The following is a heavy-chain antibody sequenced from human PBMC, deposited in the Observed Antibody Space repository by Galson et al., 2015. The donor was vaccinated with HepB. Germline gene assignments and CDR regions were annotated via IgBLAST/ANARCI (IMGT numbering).Heavy chain of an antibody. CDR2: ISASGGST. Sequence: SLRLSCAASGFTFSSYWMSWVRQAPGKGLEWVSSISASGGSTYYADSVKGRFSVSRDVSKNTLYLQMNSLRVEDTAAYYCAKASPYCSSTSCYADYWGQGTLVTVSS. J-gene: IGHJ4*02. CDR1: GFTFSSYW. CDR3: AKASPYCSSTSCYADY. D-gene: IGHD2-2*01. V-gene: IGHV3-23*01.